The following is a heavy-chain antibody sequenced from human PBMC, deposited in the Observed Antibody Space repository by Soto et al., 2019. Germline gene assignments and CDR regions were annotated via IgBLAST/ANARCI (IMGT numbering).Heavy chain of an antibody. D-gene: IGHD6-19*01. CDR3: ARPGWRNAPYDAFDI. J-gene: IGHJ3*02. CDR2: IYHSGST. Sequence: PSETLSLTCAVSGGSISSSNWWSWVRQPPGKGLQWIGEIYHSGSTNYIPSLKSRVTISLDTSRNQFSLKLSSVTAADTAVYYCARPGWRNAPYDAFDIWGQGTMVTVSS. CDR1: GGSISSSNW. V-gene: IGHV4-4*02.